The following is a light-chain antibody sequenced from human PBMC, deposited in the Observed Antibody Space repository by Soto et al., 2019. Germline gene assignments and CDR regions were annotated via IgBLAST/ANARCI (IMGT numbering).Light chain of an antibody. V-gene: IGKV4-1*01. CDR3: QQYYSTPLT. J-gene: IGKJ1*01. CDR1: QSVLYSSNNKNY. CDR2: WAS. Sequence: DIVMTQSPDSLAVSLGERATINCKSSQSVLYSSNNKNYLAWYQQKPGQPPKLLIYWASTRESGVPDRFSSSWSGTDFTLTISSLQAEDVAVYYCQQYYSTPLTFGQGTKVEIK.